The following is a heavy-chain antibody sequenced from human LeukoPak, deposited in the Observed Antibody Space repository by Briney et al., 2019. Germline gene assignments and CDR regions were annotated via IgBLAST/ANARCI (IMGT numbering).Heavy chain of an antibody. D-gene: IGHD2-2*01. CDR3: ARDRYCSSTSCWRDAFDI. J-gene: IGHJ3*02. CDR2: IIPIFGTA. V-gene: IGHV1-69*13. CDR1: GGTFSSYA. Sequence: SVKVSCKASGGTFSSYAISWMRQAPGQGLEWMGGIIPIFGTANYAQKFQGRVTITADESTSTAYMELSSLRSEDTAVYYCARDRYCSSTSCWRDAFDIWGQGTMVTVSS.